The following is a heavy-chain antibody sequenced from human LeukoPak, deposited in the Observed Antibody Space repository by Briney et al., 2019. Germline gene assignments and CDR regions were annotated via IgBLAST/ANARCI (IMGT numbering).Heavy chain of an antibody. Sequence: SQTLSLTCTVSGGSISSGDYYWSWIRQPAGKGLEWIGRIYTSGSTNYNPSLKSRVTISVDTSKNQFSLKLSSVTAADTAVYYCARHVSSFDPWGQGTLVTVSS. D-gene: IGHD6-13*01. CDR1: GGSISSGDYY. V-gene: IGHV4-61*02. J-gene: IGHJ5*02. CDR2: IYTSGST. CDR3: ARHVSSFDP.